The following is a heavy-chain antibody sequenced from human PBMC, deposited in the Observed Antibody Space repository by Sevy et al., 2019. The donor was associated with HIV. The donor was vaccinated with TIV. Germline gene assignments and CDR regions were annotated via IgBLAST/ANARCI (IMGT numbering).Heavy chain of an antibody. D-gene: IGHD5-18*01. CDR2: IYYSGST. Sequence: SETLSLTCTVSGGSISSYYWSWIRQPPGKGLEWIGYIYYSGSTNYNPSLKSRVTISADTSKNQFSLKLGSVTAADAAVYYCAKVSRGCSYGLDYWGQGTLVTVFS. CDR1: GGSISSYY. CDR3: AKVSRGCSYGLDY. J-gene: IGHJ4*02. V-gene: IGHV4-59*01.